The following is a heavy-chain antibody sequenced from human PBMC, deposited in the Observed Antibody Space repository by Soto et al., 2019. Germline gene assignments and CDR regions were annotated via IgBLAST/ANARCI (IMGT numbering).Heavy chain of an antibody. V-gene: IGHV3-23*01. Sequence: GGSLRLSCAASGFTFSSYAMSWVRQAPEKGLEWVSAISGSGGSTYYADSVKGRFTISRDNSKNTLYLQMNSLRAEDTAVYYCAKDQGIAARVDYYYGMDVWGQGTTVTVSS. J-gene: IGHJ6*02. CDR1: GFTFSSYA. D-gene: IGHD6-6*01. CDR2: ISGSGGST. CDR3: AKDQGIAARVDYYYGMDV.